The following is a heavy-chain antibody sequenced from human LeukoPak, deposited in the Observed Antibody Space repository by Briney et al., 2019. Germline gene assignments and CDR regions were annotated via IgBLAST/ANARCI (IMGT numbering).Heavy chain of an antibody. CDR1: GYSISSGYY. Sequence: PSETLSLTCTVSGYSISSGYYWGWIRQPPGKGLEWIGSIYHSGSTYYNPSLKSRVTISVDTSKNQFSLKLSSVTAADTAVYYCAKVLGYSSGWSGTAAFDIWGQGTMVTVSS. CDR2: IYHSGST. CDR3: AKVLGYSSGWSGTAAFDI. J-gene: IGHJ3*02. D-gene: IGHD6-19*01. V-gene: IGHV4-38-2*02.